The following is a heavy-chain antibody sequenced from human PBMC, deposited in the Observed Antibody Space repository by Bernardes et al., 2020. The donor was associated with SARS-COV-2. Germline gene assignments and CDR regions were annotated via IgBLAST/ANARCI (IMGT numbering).Heavy chain of an antibody. CDR1: GFTFSSYT. J-gene: IGHJ6*02. Sequence: GGSLRLSCEVTGFTFSSYTMNWVRQAPGKGLEWVSTITDSGDTTYYADSVKGRFTISRDNSKNRMYLQMNSLRAEDTALYYCAAGYCSSTSCWPYYYYYYGMDVWGQGTTVTVSS. D-gene: IGHD2-2*03. V-gene: IGHV3-23*01. CDR2: ITDSGDTT. CDR3: AAGYCSSTSCWPYYYYYYGMDV.